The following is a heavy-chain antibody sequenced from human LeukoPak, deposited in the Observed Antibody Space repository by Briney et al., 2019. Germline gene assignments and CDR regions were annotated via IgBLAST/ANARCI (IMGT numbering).Heavy chain of an antibody. V-gene: IGHV4-31*03. CDR1: GGSISSGGYY. CDR3: ARDRWGEKDIHDALDI. Sequence: PSETLSLTCTVSGGSISSGGYYWSWIRQHPGKGLEWIGYIYYSGSTYYNPSLKSRVTMSVDTSKNQFSLKLSSVTAADTAVYYCARDRWGEKDIHDALDIWGQGTKVTVSS. CDR2: IYYSGST. J-gene: IGHJ3*02. D-gene: IGHD2-15*01.